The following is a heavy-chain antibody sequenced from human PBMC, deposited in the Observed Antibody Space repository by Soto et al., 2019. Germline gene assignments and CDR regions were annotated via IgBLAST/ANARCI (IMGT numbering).Heavy chain of an antibody. CDR1: GGSISSGGYY. J-gene: IGHJ3*02. CDR3: ARGGTYYDYVWGSYREDAFDI. D-gene: IGHD3-16*02. Sequence: QVQLQESGPGLVKPSQTLSLTCTVSGGSISSGGYYWSWIRQHPGKGLEWIGYIYYSGSTYYNPSCKSRGTISVDTSKNQFSLKLSSVTAADTAVYYWARGGTYYDYVWGSYREDAFDIWGQGTMVTVSS. CDR2: IYYSGST. V-gene: IGHV4-31*03.